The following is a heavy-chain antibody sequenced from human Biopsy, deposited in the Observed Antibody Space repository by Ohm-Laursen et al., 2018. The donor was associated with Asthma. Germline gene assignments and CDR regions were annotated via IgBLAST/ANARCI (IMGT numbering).Heavy chain of an antibody. J-gene: IGHJ4*02. CDR1: GFSLKIGAVG. V-gene: IGHV2-70*01. CDR3: ARTIMVRGKYYFDY. Sequence: TQTLTLTCTFSGFSLKIGAVGVGWIRQPPGKALEWLALIDWDDDKYYSTSLKTRLTISKDTSKNQVVLTMTNMDPVDTATYYCARTIMVRGKYYFDYWGQGTLVTVSS. D-gene: IGHD3-10*01. CDR2: IDWDDDK.